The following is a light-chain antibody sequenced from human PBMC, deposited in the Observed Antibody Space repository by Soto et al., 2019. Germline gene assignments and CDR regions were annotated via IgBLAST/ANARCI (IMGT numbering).Light chain of an antibody. CDR2: GAT. CDR3: HQYGSSSIT. Sequence: EVVLTQSPGTLSLSPGERATLSCRASQSVTSNYLAWYQKKPGQAPMLLFSGATSRATGISDRFSGSGSGTDFTLTISRLEPEDFAVYWYHQYGSSSITFGQGTRLEIK. J-gene: IGKJ5*01. V-gene: IGKV3-20*01. CDR1: QSVTSNY.